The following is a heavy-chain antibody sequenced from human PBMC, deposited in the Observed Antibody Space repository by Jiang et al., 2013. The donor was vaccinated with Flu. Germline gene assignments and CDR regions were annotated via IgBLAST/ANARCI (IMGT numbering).Heavy chain of an antibody. D-gene: IGHD3-22*01. J-gene: IGHJ4*02. Sequence: GSGLVKPSETLSLTCTVSGGSISSSSYYWGWIRQPPGKGLEWIGSIYYSGSTYYNPPLKSRVTISVDTSKNQSSLKLSSVTAADTVVYYCARSSANMILGPFDYWAREPWSPSPQ. CDR1: GGSISSSSYY. CDR3: ARSSANMILGPFDY. CDR2: IYYSGST. V-gene: IGHV4-39*07.